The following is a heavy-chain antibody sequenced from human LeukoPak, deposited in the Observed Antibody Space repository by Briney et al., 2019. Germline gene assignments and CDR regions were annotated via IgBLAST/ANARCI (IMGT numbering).Heavy chain of an antibody. V-gene: IGHV1-69*05. Sequence: GASVKVSCKASGYTFTSYGISWVRQAPGQGLEWMGRIIPIFGTANYAQKFQGRVTITTDESTSTAYMELSSLRSGDTAVYYCARDRGDFWSGYYNRTQAFDIWGQGTMVTVSS. CDR3: ARDRGDFWSGYYNRTQAFDI. CDR1: GYTFTSYG. D-gene: IGHD3-3*01. CDR2: IIPIFGTA. J-gene: IGHJ3*02.